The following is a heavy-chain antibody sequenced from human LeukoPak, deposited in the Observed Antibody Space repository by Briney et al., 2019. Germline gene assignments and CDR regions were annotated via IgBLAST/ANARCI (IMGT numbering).Heavy chain of an antibody. V-gene: IGHV3-53*01. D-gene: IGHD3-22*01. Sequence: SGGSLRLSCAASGPTVSNNYLSWVRQAPGKGLEWVSVLYTGGATYYADSVKGRFTISRDNSKNTLYLQMSSLRAEDTAMYYCASSAYVTRNFDYWGQGTLVTVSS. CDR3: ASSAYVTRNFDY. CDR1: GPTVSNNY. CDR2: LYTGGAT. J-gene: IGHJ4*02.